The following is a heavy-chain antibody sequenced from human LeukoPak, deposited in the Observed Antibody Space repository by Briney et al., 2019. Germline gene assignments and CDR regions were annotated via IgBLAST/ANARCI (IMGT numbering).Heavy chain of an antibody. Sequence: GGSLRLSCAAPGFTFSSYAMHWVRQAPGKGLEYVLAISNNGGSTYYANSVKGRFTISRDNSKNTLYLQMNSLRAEDTAVYYCASHVSSRMDVWGQGTTVTVSS. CDR3: ASHVSSRMDV. V-gene: IGHV3-64*01. CDR1: GFTFSSYA. D-gene: IGHD6-13*01. CDR2: ISNNGGST. J-gene: IGHJ6*02.